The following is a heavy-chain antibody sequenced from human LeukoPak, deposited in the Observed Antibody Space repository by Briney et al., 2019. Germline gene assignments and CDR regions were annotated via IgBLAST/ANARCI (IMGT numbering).Heavy chain of an antibody. D-gene: IGHD1-14*01. V-gene: IGHV4-4*09. CDR1: GGSISSYY. J-gene: IGHJ3*02. CDR2: TYSSGST. CDR3: ARRRPEAFDI. Sequence: SETLSLTCTVSGGSISSYYWNWIRQPPGKGLEWVGYTYSSGSTNYNPSLKSRVTISVDTSKNHFSLRLSSVTAADTAVYYCARRRPEAFDIWGQGTMVTVSS.